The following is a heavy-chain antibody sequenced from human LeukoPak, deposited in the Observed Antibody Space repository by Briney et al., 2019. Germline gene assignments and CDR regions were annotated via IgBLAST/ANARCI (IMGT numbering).Heavy chain of an antibody. Sequence: PGGSLRLSCAASGFTFSGSAMHWVRQASGKGLEWVGRIRSKANSYATAYAASVKGRFTISRDDSKNTAYLQMNSLKTEDTAVYYCTRPTTIFGVVTFDYWGQGILVTVSS. CDR3: TRPTTIFGVVTFDY. V-gene: IGHV3-73*01. J-gene: IGHJ4*02. CDR1: GFTFSGSA. D-gene: IGHD3-3*01. CDR2: IRSKANSYAT.